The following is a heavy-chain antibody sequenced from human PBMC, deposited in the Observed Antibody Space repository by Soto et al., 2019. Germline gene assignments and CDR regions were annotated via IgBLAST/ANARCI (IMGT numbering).Heavy chain of an antibody. Sequence: QVQLVQSGAEVKKPGSSVKVSCKASGGTFSRHGISWVRQAPGQGLEWLGGIPPIFGTANYPQKFQGRVTITADESTSTAYMELSSLRSEETAVYYCASNDDILTGSYYYGMDVWGQGTTVTVSS. D-gene: IGHD3-9*01. V-gene: IGHV1-69*12. J-gene: IGHJ6*02. CDR3: ASNDDILTGSYYYGMDV. CDR2: IPPIFGTA. CDR1: GGTFSRHG.